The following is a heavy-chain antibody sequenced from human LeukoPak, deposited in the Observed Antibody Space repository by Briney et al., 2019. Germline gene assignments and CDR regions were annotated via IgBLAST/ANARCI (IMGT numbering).Heavy chain of an antibody. CDR1: GGSISSYY. V-gene: IGHV4-59*01. D-gene: IGHD1-26*01. J-gene: IGHJ3*02. CDR3: ARGATADAFDI. CDR2: IYYSGST. Sequence: PSETLSLTCTVSGGSISSYYWSWIRQPPGKGLEWIGYIYYSGSTNYNPSLKSRVTISVDTSKNQFSLKLSSVTAADTAVYYCARGATADAFDIWGQGTMVTVSS.